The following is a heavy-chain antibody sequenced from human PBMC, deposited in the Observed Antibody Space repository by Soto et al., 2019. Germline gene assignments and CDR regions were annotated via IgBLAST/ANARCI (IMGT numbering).Heavy chain of an antibody. J-gene: IGHJ5*02. V-gene: IGHV4-39*01. D-gene: IGHD2-2*02. CDR2: IYYCGST. CDR3: ARQVPAAIRPGWFDP. Sequence: PSETLSLTCTVSGGPISRSTYYWGWIRQPPGKGLEWIGSIYYCGSTHYRPSLKSRVTISVDTSKNQLSLKLSSVTAADTAVYYCARQVPAAIRPGWFDPWGQGTLVTVSS. CDR1: GGPISRSTYY.